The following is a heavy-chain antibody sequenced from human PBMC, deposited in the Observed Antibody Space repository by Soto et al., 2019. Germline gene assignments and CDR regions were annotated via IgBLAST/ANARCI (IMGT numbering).Heavy chain of an antibody. CDR3: TRGIASSSLVTFDV. CDR1: GFTFSRYI. D-gene: IGHD2-21*01. Sequence: LRLSCAASGFTFSRYIMRWVRQAPGQGLEWIATISSTSTNIYYADSVKGRITISRDNPKNSLSLQMDSLRREDTAVYYCTRGIASSSLVTFDVWGQGTMVTVSS. CDR2: ISSTSTNI. J-gene: IGHJ3*01. V-gene: IGHV3-21*01.